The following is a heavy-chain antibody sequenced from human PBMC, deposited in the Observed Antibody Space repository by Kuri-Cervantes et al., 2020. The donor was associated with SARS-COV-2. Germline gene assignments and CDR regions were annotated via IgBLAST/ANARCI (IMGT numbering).Heavy chain of an antibody. Sequence: GGSLRLPCAASGFTFSSYAMSWVRQAPGKGLEWVSAISGSGGSTYSADPVKGRFTISRDKSKNTLYLQMNSLRAEDTAVYYYAKAITIFGVANNWFDPWGQGTLVTVSS. CDR2: ISGSGGST. D-gene: IGHD3-3*01. CDR3: AKAITIFGVANNWFDP. J-gene: IGHJ5*02. CDR1: GFTFSSYA. V-gene: IGHV3-23*01.